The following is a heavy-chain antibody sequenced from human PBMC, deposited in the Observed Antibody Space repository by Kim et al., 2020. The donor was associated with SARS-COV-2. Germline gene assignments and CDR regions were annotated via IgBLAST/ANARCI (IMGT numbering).Heavy chain of an antibody. CDR1: GFTFSSYW. D-gene: IGHD3-9*01. CDR3: AREGVNYDILTGPFLYYFDY. V-gene: IGHV3-7*01. Sequence: GGSLRLSCAASGFTFSSYWMSWVRQAPGKGLEWVANIKQDGSEKYYVDSVKGRFTISRDNAKNSLYLQMNSLRAEDTAVYYCAREGVNYDILTGPFLYYFDYWGQGTLVTVFS. CDR2: IKQDGSEK. J-gene: IGHJ4*02.